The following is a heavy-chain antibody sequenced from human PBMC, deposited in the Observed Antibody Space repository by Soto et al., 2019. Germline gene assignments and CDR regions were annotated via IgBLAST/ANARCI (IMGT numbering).Heavy chain of an antibody. J-gene: IGHJ6*02. Sequence: GASVNVSCKASGYTFTSYGISWVRQAPGQGLEWMRWISAYNGNTNYAQKLQGRVTMTTDTSTSTAYMELRSLRSDDTAVYYCASLWSGYNRRGNYGMDVWGQGTTVTVSS. CDR1: GYTFTSYG. CDR2: ISAYNGNT. V-gene: IGHV1-18*01. D-gene: IGHD3-3*01. CDR3: ASLWSGYNRRGNYGMDV.